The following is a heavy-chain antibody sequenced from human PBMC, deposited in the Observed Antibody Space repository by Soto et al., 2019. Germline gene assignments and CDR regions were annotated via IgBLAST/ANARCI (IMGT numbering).Heavy chain of an antibody. Sequence: PGESLKISCKGSGYNFTTFWIGWVRQMPGKGLEWRGVIYPGDSETKYSPDFEGQVTISADRSTNTAYLQWRSLRASDTAMYYCARLGFPGAIYFDSWGLGTLVTVSS. CDR1: GYNFTTFW. V-gene: IGHV5-51*01. CDR2: IYPGDSET. J-gene: IGHJ4*02. CDR3: ARLGFPGAIYFDS.